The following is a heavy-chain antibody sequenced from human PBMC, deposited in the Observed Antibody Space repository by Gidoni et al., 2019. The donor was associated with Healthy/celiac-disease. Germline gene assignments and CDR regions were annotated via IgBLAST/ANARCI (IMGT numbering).Heavy chain of an antibody. D-gene: IGHD2-15*01. J-gene: IGHJ4*02. CDR3: ARGPGDGNGGG. Sequence: QVQLVQSGAEVKKPGASVKVSCKASGYTFTSYYMHWVRQAPGQGLEWMGIINPSGGSTRNAQKCQGRVTMTRDTSTSTVYMELSSLRSEDTAVYYCARGPGDGNGGGWGQGTLVTVSS. V-gene: IGHV1-46*01. CDR2: INPSGGST. CDR1: GYTFTSYY.